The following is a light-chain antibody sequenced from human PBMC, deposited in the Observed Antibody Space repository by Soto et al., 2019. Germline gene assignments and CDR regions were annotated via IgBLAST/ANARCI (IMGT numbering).Light chain of an antibody. V-gene: IGKV3-15*01. Sequence: EIVMTQSPATLSVSPGERATLSCRASQSVSSNLAWHQQKPGQAPRLLIYGASTRATGIPARFSGSGSGTEFPLTICVLQSEDVAVYYCQQDNNWPPWTFGQGTTVEIK. CDR2: GAS. J-gene: IGKJ1*01. CDR3: QQDNNWPPWT. CDR1: QSVSSN.